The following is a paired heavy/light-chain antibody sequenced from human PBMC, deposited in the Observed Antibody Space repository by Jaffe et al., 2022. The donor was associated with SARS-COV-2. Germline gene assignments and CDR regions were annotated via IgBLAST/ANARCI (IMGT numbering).Light chain of an antibody. V-gene: IGKV1-17*01. J-gene: IGKJ1*01. CDR1: QGIRND. CDR3: LHQSTDQWT. CDR2: AAS. Sequence: DIQMTQSPSSLSASVGDRVTITCRASQGIRNDLGWYQQKPGVAPKRLIYAASSLQSGVPSRFSGSGSGTEFTLTISSLQPEDFATYYCLHQSTDQWTFGQGTKVEIK.
Heavy chain of an antibody. Sequence: QVQLVQSGAEVKIPGASVKISCKASGYIFTANYMDWVRQAPGQGLEWMGRINPNSGGTKFAKKFQGRVSMTTDTSTRTAYMELSRLTIDDTATYYCARGSCSGGSCRWRPDSWGQGTLVTVSS. CDR3: ARGSCSGGSCRWRPDS. V-gene: IGHV1-2*06. D-gene: IGHD2-15*01. CDR1: GYIFTANY. CDR2: INPNSGGT. J-gene: IGHJ4*02.